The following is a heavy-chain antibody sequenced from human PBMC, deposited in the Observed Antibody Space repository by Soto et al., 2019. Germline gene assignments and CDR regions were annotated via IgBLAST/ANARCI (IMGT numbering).Heavy chain of an antibody. D-gene: IGHD1-26*01. CDR2: ISDDGSNK. Sequence: GGSLRLSCAASGFTFSSYAMHWVRQAPGKGLEWVAVISDDGSNKYYADSVKGRFTISRDNSKNTLYLQINSLRAEDTAVYYCPGECELRAFDIWPQGTMVTVS. CDR1: GFTFSSYA. V-gene: IGHV3-30-3*01. J-gene: IGHJ3*02. CDR3: PGECELRAFDI.